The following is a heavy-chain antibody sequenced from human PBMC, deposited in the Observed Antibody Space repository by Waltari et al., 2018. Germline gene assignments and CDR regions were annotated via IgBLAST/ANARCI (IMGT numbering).Heavy chain of an antibody. CDR3: AKDRGPARVIGSPGSY. CDR1: GFTFSSYG. D-gene: IGHD3-10*01. J-gene: IGHJ4*02. Sequence: QVQLVESGGGVVQPGRSLRLSCAASGFTFSSYGMHWVRQAPGKGLEWVSIISYDGSNKYYADSVKGRFTISRDNSKNTLYLQMNSLRAEDTAVYFCAKDRGPARVIGSPGSYWGQGTLVTVSS. V-gene: IGHV3-30*18. CDR2: ISYDGSNK.